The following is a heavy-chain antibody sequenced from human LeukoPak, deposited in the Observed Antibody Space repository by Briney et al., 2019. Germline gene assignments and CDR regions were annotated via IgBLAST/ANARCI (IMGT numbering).Heavy chain of an antibody. CDR2: MNPNSGNT. V-gene: IGHV1-8*01. CDR3: AKDNRMPHYDFWSGYYPGVYYYYYMDV. J-gene: IGHJ6*03. Sequence: GATVKVSCKASGYTFTSYDINWVRQATGQRLEWMGWMNPNSGNTGYAQKFQGRVTMTRNTSISTAYMELSSLRSEDTALYYCAKDNRMPHYDFWSGYYPGVYYYYYMDVWGKGTTVTVSS. CDR1: GYTFTSYD. D-gene: IGHD3-3*01.